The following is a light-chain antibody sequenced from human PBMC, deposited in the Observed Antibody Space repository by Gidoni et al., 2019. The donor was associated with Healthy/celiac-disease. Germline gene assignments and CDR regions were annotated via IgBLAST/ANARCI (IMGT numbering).Light chain of an antibody. CDR3: AAWDDSLNGRV. CDR1: SSNIGSNT. J-gene: IGLJ1*01. CDR2: SNN. Sequence: GQRVPISCSGSSSNIGSNTVNWYQQLPGTAPKLLIYSNNQRPSGVPDRFSGSKSGPSASLAISGLQSEDEADYYCAAWDDSLNGRVFGTGTKVTVL. V-gene: IGLV1-44*01.